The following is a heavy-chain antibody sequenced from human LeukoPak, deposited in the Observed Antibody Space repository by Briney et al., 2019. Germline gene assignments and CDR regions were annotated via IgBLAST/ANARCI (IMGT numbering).Heavy chain of an antibody. J-gene: IGHJ4*02. V-gene: IGHV3-30*18. CDR3: AKGATRDQDSLDY. CDR2: IGNDGRAK. D-gene: IGHD1-26*01. Sequence: GGSLRLSCAASGFTFSTYGMHWVRQAPGKGLEWVAVIGNDGRAKYYADSVRGRFTISRDNSKNTLYLQMDSLTAEDTAVYYCAKGATRDQDSLDYWGQGTLVTVSS. CDR1: GFTFSTYG.